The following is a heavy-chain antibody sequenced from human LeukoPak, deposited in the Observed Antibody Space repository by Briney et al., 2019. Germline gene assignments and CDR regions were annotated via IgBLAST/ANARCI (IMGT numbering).Heavy chain of an antibody. J-gene: IGHJ3*01. V-gene: IGHV3-21*04. Sequence: GGSLRLSCSASGLTFTNYNLNWVRQAPGKGLEWVSSISTSSVYKHYADSVKGRFTISRDSATNSVYLQMNSLRAEDTAFYYCARDDLRDEGFEVWGQGTMVTVSS. CDR2: ISTSSVYK. CDR3: ARDDLRDEGFEV. CDR1: GLTFTNYN.